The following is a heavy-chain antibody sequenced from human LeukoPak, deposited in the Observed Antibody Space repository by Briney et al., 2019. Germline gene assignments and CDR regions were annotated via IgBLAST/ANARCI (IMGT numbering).Heavy chain of an antibody. CDR2: ITSSGSHI. CDR1: GFSFSNYN. D-gene: IGHD1-26*01. V-gene: IGHV3-21*01. Sequence: PGGSLRLSCAASGFSFSNYNMNWARLAPGKTLEWVSSITSSGSHIFYADSVRGRFTISRDNADNSLYLQMNSLRADDTAVYFCARDPYSGAYNTYYFYMDVWGRGTTVTVSS. J-gene: IGHJ6*03. CDR3: ARDPYSGAYNTYYFYMDV.